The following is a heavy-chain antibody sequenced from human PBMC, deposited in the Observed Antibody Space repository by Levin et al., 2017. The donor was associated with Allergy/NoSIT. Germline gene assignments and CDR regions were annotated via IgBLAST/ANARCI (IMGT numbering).Heavy chain of an antibody. J-gene: IGHJ4*02. V-gene: IGHV3-30*18. D-gene: IGHD6-13*01. CDR1: GFSFRSFG. CDR2: ISYDGSDK. CDR3: AKDVVFGTSSWSLDF. Sequence: GGSLRLSCAASGFSFRSFGMHWVRQAPGKGLEWVAVISYDGSDKYYADSVKGRFTISRDNSKNTLYLQMNSLRGEDAAVYYCAKDVVFGTSSWSLDFWGQGTLVTVSS.